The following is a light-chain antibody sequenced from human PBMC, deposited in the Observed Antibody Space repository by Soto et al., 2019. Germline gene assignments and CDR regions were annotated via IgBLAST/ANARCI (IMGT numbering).Light chain of an antibody. CDR3: SSYTSSSTYVV. CDR2: DVS. J-gene: IGLJ2*01. V-gene: IGLV2-14*01. CDR1: SSDDGDYNY. Sequence: QSALTQPASVSGSPGQSITISCTGTSSDDGDYNYVSWYQQHPGKAPKLMIYDVSNRPSGVSNRFSGSKSGNTASLTISGLQAEDEADYYCSSYTSSSTYVVFGGGTKLTVL.